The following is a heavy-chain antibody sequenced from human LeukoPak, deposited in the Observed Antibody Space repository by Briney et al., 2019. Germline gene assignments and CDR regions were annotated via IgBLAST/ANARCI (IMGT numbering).Heavy chain of an antibody. Sequence: GGPLRLSCAASGFSFSTYGMHWVRQAPGKGLEWVALIWNAGTNTYYADSVKGRFTISRDNSKNTLYLQMNSLRAEDTAVYYCAGDTPPGGDYYFDYWGQGTLVIVSS. CDR1: GFSFSTYG. J-gene: IGHJ4*02. CDR2: IWNAGTNT. V-gene: IGHV3-33*01. CDR3: AGDTPPGGDYYFDY. D-gene: IGHD3-16*01.